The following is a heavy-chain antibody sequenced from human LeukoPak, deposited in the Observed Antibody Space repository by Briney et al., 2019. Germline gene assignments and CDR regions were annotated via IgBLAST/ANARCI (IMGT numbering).Heavy chain of an antibody. V-gene: IGHV4-34*01. CDR3: ARALADLNYYYYGMDV. J-gene: IGHJ6*02. Sequence: PSETLSLTCAVYGGSFSGYYWSWIRQPPGKGLEWIGEINHSGGTNYNPSLKSRVTISVDTSKNQFSLKLSSVTAADTAVYYCARALADLNYYYYGMDVWGQGTTVTVSS. CDR1: GGSFSGYY. CDR2: INHSGGT.